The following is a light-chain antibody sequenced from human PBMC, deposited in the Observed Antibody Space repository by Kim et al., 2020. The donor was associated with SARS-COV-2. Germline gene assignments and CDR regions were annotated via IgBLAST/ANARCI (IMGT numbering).Light chain of an antibody. CDR2: SNN. Sequence: GPRVTTSFSGRGSKIGSNYVSWYQQLPGPAPKLLIYSNNQRPSGVPDRFSGSKSGTSASLAISGLRSEDEADYYCAAWDDSLSGYVFGTGTKVTVL. CDR3: AAWDDSLSGYV. CDR1: GSKIGSNY. J-gene: IGLJ1*01. V-gene: IGLV1-47*02.